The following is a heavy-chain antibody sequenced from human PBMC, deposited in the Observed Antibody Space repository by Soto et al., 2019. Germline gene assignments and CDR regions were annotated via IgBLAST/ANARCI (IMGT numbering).Heavy chain of an antibody. V-gene: IGHV3-15*07. CDR1: GFTFSNAW. CDR3: TTDLPLEWLLFSVDV. J-gene: IGHJ6*02. CDR2: IKSKTDGGTT. D-gene: IGHD3-3*01. Sequence: EVQLVESGGGLVKPGGSLRLSCAASGFTFSNAWMNWVRQAPGKGLEWVGRIKSKTDGGTTDYAAPVKGRFTISRDDSKHTLYQQMNSLKTEDTAVYYGTTDLPLEWLLFSVDVWGQGPTVTVSS.